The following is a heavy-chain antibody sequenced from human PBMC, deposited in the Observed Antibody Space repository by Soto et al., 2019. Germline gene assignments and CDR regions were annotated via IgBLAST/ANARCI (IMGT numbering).Heavy chain of an antibody. CDR3: AKWDSAKGFDP. J-gene: IGHJ5*02. CDR1: GFIFSNYG. CDR2: LTYAGRNK. V-gene: IGHV3-30*18. D-gene: IGHD1-26*01. Sequence: QVHLVESGGGVVQPGRSLRLSCAASGFIFSNYGLHWFRQAPGEGLEWVVDLTYAGRNKYYVDSVKGRFTISKDQSKNPLYLQMNSLRVEDTAVYCWAKWDSAKGFDPWGQGTLVTVSS.